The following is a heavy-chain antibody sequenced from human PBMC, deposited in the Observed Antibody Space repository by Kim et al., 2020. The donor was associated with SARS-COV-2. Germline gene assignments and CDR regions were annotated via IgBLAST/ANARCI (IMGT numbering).Heavy chain of an antibody. Sequence: SETLSLTCAVYGGSFSGYHWSWIRQTPGKGLEWIGEINQSGSAYYHPSLRSRLTISVDTSKNQFSLRLSSVTAADTSVYYCARGFTPDCSGDSCYVAWG. D-gene: IGHD2-15*01. V-gene: IGHV4-34*01. CDR3: ARGFTPDCSGDSCYVA. CDR1: GGSFSGYH. CDR2: INQSGSA. J-gene: IGHJ5*01.